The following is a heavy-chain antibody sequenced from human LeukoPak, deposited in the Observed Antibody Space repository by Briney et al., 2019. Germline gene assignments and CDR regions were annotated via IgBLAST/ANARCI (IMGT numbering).Heavy chain of an antibody. CDR3: ARDYYGSGSSLTPYFDY. D-gene: IGHD3-10*01. CDR1: GYTFTSYY. J-gene: IGHJ4*02. CDR2: INPSGGST. Sequence: ASVKVSCTASGYTFTSYYMHWVRQAPGQGLEWMGIINPSGGSTSYAQKFQGRVTMTRDTSTSTVYMELSSLRSEDTAVYYCARDYYGSGSSLTPYFDYWGQGTLVTVSS. V-gene: IGHV1-46*01.